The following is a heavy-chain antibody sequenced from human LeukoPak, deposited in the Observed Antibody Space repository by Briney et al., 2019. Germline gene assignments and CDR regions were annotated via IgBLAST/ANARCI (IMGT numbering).Heavy chain of an antibody. CDR1: GFTFSSDT. CDR3: ARGREGIAARWWVEEPRWYFFDP. CDR2: ISSSSSYI. V-gene: IGHV3-21*01. D-gene: IGHD6-6*01. Sequence: GGSLRLSCAASGFTFSSDTMNWVRQAPGKGLEWVSSISSSSSYIYYADSVKGRFTISRDNAMNSLDLQMNSLRAEDTAVYYCARGREGIAARWWVEEPRWYFFDPWGQGTLVTVSS. J-gene: IGHJ5*02.